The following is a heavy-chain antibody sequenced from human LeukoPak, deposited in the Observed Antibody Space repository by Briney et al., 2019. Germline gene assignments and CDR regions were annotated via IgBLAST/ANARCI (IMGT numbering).Heavy chain of an antibody. D-gene: IGHD3-9*01. CDR2: IIPIFGTA. Sequence: SVKVSCKASGGTFSSYAISWVRQAPGQGLEWMGGIIPIFGTANYAQKFQGRVTITADEPTSTAYMELSSLRSEDTAVYYCAREVNPRYDILTGYPLDYWGQGTLVTVSS. V-gene: IGHV1-69*13. CDR3: AREVNPRYDILTGYPLDY. CDR1: GGTFSSYA. J-gene: IGHJ4*02.